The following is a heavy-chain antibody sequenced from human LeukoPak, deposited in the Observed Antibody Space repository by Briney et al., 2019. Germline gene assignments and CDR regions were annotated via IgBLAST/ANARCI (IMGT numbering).Heavy chain of an antibody. D-gene: IGHD3-3*01. CDR3: ARESTDYDFWSGYYFPRWFDP. Sequence: TLSLTCTVSGGSISSYYWSWIRQPPGKGLEWIGYIYYSGSTNYNPSLKSRVTISVDTSKNQFSLKLSSVTAADTAVYYCARESTDYDFWSGYYFPRWFDPWGQGTLVTVSS. J-gene: IGHJ5*02. CDR2: IYYSGST. CDR1: GGSISSYY. V-gene: IGHV4-59*01.